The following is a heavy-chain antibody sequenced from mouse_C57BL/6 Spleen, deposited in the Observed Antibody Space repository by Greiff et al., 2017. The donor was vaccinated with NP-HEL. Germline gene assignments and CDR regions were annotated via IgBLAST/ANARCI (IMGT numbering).Heavy chain of an antibody. CDR1: GYTFTTYP. J-gene: IGHJ1*03. V-gene: IGHV1-47*01. D-gene: IGHD1-1*01. Sequence: VQLQQSGAELVKPGASVKMSCKASGYTFTTYPIEWMKQNHGKSLEWIGNFHPYNDDNKYNEKFKGKATLTVEKSSSTVYLELSRLTSDDSAVYYCARRGFITTVVDHWYFDVWGTGTTVTVSS. CDR2: FHPYNDDN. CDR3: ARRGFITTVVDHWYFDV.